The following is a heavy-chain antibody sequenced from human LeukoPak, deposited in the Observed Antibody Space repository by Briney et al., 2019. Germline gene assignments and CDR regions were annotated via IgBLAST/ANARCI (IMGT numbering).Heavy chain of an antibody. CDR3: ARSLCSSTSCYEGYY. CDR1: GYSFTSYW. D-gene: IGHD2-2*01. J-gene: IGHJ4*02. CDR2: IYPGDSDT. V-gene: IGHV5-51*01. Sequence: GESLKISCKGSGYSFTSYWVGWVRQMPGKGLEWMGIIYPGDSDTRYSPSFQGQVTISADKSISTAYLQWSSLKASDTAMYYCARSLCSSTSCYEGYYWGQGTLVTVSS.